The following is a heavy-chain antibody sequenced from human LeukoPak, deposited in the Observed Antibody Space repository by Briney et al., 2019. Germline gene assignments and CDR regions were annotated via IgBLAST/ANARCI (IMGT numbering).Heavy chain of an antibody. D-gene: IGHD2-15*01. CDR3: ARGIVVVVPATRGLVDY. V-gene: IGHV3-66*01. J-gene: IGHJ4*02. CDR2: IYSDGNT. CDR1: GFTVSSNY. Sequence: GGSLRLSCAASGFTVSSNYMNWVRQAPGKGLEWVSVIYSDGNTFYADSVKGRFTISRDNSKNTLYLQMNSLRGEDTAVYYCARGIVVVVPATRGLVDYWGQGTLVTVSS.